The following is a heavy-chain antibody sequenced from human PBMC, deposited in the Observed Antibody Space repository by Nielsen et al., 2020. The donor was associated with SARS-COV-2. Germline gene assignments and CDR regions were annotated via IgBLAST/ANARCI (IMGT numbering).Heavy chain of an antibody. Sequence: ASVKVSCKASGYTFTSYAMHWVRQAPGQRLEWMGWINAGNGSTKYSQKFQGRVTITRDTSASTAYMELSSLRSEDTAVYYCARDRSGYYSDYFDYWGQGTLVTVSS. D-gene: IGHD3-22*01. CDR1: GYTFTSYA. V-gene: IGHV1-3*01. J-gene: IGHJ4*02. CDR2: INAGNGST. CDR3: ARDRSGYYSDYFDY.